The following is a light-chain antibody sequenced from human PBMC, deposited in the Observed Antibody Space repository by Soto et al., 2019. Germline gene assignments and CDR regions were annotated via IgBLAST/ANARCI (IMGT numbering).Light chain of an antibody. V-gene: IGKV1-5*01. J-gene: IGKJ1*01. CDR1: QSISSW. CDR3: QHYNSFPPT. CDR2: DAS. Sequence: DIQMTQTPSTLSASVGDRVTITCRASQSISSWLAWYQQKPGKAPKLLIYDASSLESGVPSRFSCSGSGTEFTLTISSLQPDDFATYYCQHYNSFPPTFGQGTKVEVK.